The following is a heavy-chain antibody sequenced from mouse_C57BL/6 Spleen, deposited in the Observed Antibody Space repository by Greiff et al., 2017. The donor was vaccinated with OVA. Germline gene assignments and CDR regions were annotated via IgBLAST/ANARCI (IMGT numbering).Heavy chain of an antibody. CDR1: GFNIKDDY. V-gene: IGHV14-4*01. CDR2: IDPENGDT. J-gene: IGHJ2*01. Sequence: EVQLQQSGAELVRPGASVKLSCTASGFNIKDDYMHWVKQRPEQGLEWIGWIDPENGDTEYASKFQGKATIIADTSSNTAYLQLSSLTSEDTAVYYCLNWDVYFDYWGQGTTLTVSS. CDR3: LNWDVYFDY. D-gene: IGHD4-1*01.